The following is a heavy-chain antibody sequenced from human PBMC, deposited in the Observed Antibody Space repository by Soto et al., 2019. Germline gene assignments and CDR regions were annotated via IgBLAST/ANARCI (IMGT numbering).Heavy chain of an antibody. CDR3: ARGRGGFDA. Sequence: SETLSLTCAVYGASLSDNYCNWLRQPPGKGLEWIGEINHSGNTNYNPSLRSRVTISIDTSKNQLSLNLRSVSAADTAVYYCARGRGGFDAWGQGTPVTVSS. CDR1: GASLSDNY. J-gene: IGHJ5*02. CDR2: INHSGNT. V-gene: IGHV4-34*01.